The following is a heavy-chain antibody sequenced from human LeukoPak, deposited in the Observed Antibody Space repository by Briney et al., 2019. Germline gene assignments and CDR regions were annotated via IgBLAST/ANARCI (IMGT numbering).Heavy chain of an antibody. Sequence: GGSLRLSCTASGFTFSNYWMSWVRQSPGKGLEWVANIKQDESEKYYVDSVKGRFTISRDNAKNSMYLQMNSLRAEDTAVYYCARDMRSSWKFDYWGQGTLVTVSS. J-gene: IGHJ4*02. CDR2: IKQDESEK. D-gene: IGHD6-13*01. CDR3: ARDMRSSWKFDY. V-gene: IGHV3-7*01. CDR1: GFTFSNYW.